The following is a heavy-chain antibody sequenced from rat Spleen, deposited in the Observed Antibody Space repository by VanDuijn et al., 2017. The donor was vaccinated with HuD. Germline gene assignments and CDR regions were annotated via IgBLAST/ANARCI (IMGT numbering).Heavy chain of an antibody. CDR1: GFIFSDHY. CDR3: TRHLIYYYDGSYYEVGVMDA. J-gene: IGHJ4*01. V-gene: IGHV5-29*01. D-gene: IGHD1-12*02. CDR2: INYDGSST. Sequence: EVQLVESDGGLVQPGRSLKLSCVASGFIFSDHYVAWVRQAPTKGLEWVATINYDGSSTFYRDSVRARFTISRDNAKSTLYLQVDSLKSEDTATYYCTRHLIYYYDGSYYEVGVMDAWGQGDSVTVSS.